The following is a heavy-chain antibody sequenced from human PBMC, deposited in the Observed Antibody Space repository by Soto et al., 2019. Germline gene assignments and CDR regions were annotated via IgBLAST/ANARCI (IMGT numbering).Heavy chain of an antibody. CDR1: GGTFSSYA. V-gene: IGHV1-69*06. CDR2: IITIFGTA. J-gene: IGHJ4*02. Sequence: QVQLVQSGAEVKKPGSSVKVSCKASGGTFSSYAISWVRQAPGQGLEWMGGIITIFGTANYAQKFQGRVTITADKSTSTEYMELSSLRSEDTAVYYCARELFKAAAGTVVRDWGQGTLVTVSS. D-gene: IGHD6-13*01. CDR3: ARELFKAAAGTVVRD.